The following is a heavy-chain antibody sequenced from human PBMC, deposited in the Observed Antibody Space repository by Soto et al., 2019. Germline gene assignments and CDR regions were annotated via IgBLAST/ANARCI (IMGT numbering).Heavy chain of an antibody. CDR1: GGSFSGYY. V-gene: IGHV4-34*01. CDR3: ARSLLTAWYQYNWFDP. Sequence: SETLSLTCAVYGGSFSGYYWSWIRQPPGKGLEWIGEINHSGSTNYNPSLKSRVTISVDTSKNQFSLKLSSVTAADTAVYYCARSLLTAWYQYNWFDPWGQGTLVTVSS. J-gene: IGHJ5*02. D-gene: IGHD2-2*01. CDR2: INHSGST.